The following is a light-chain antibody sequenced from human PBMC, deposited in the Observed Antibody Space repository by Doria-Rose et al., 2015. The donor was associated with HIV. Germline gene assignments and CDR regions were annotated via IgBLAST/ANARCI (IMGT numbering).Light chain of an antibody. V-gene: IGKV3-20*01. J-gene: IGKJ5*01. CDR2: DAS. CDR3: QQYGTSRGT. Sequence: EIVMTQSPGTLSLSPGERATLSCRASQRVKSSYLAWYQQKPGQAPRLLIYDASTRATGIPDRFSGSVSVTDFTLTISRLEPEDVAVYYCQQYGTSRGTFGQGTRLEIK. CDR1: QRVKSSY.